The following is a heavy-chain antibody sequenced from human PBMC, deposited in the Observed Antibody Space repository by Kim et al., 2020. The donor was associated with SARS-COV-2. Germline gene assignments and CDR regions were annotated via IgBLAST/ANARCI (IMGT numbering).Heavy chain of an antibody. CDR3: AVLLLGYCSSTSCYVDAFDI. CDR2: IWYDGSNK. V-gene: IGHV3-33*01. CDR1: GFTFSSYG. Sequence: GGSLRLSCAASGFTFSSYGMHWVRQAPGKGLEWVAVIWYDGSNKYYADSVKGRFTISRDNSKNTLYLQMNSLRAEDTAVYYCAVLLLGYCSSTSCYVDAFDIWGQGTMVTVSS. D-gene: IGHD2-2*01. J-gene: IGHJ3*02.